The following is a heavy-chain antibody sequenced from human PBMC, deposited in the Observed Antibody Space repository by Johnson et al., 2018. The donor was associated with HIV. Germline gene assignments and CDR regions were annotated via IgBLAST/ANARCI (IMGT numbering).Heavy chain of an antibody. Sequence: QVQLVESGGGVVQPGGSLRLSCAASGFTFSSYGMHWVRQAPGKGLEWVAFIRYDGSNKYYADSVKGRFTIFRDKSKNTLYMQMKSLRVEDTAVYYCAKEALRGGEYDAFDIWGQGTMVTVS. V-gene: IGHV3-30*02. CDR1: GFTFSSYG. D-gene: IGHD2-15*01. CDR2: IRYDGSNK. CDR3: AKEALRGGEYDAFDI. J-gene: IGHJ3*02.